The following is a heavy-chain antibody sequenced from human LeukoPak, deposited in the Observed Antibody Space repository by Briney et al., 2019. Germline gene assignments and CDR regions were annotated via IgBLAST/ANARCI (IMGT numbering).Heavy chain of an antibody. D-gene: IGHD5-24*01. V-gene: IGHV4-59*01. CDR1: CGSIPYYW. CDR3: ARVTPDGYSDY. Sequence: PSETLSLTCTVSCGSIPYYWWSWIRQPPGKGLEWIGYIYYSGSTKYNPSLTSRVTISVDTSKNQFSLKLTSVTAADTAVYYCARVTPDGYSDYWGQGTLATVSS. J-gene: IGHJ4*02. CDR2: IYYSGST.